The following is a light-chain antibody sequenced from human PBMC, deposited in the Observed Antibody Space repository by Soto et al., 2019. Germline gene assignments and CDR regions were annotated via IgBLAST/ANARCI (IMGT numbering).Light chain of an antibody. V-gene: IGKV1-5*03. J-gene: IGKJ1*01. CDR3: QHYTSYSEA. CDR1: HTISSW. Sequence: IQMAQSPSTLSGSAGDRVTITCRTSHTISSWLAWSQQQPGTAPKLLIYKASTLKSGVPSRFSGSGSGTEFTLTISSLQPAAFATYYCQHYTSYSEASGQGTKVAI. CDR2: KAS.